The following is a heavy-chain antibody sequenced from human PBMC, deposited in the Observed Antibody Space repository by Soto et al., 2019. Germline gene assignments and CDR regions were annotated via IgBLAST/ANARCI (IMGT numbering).Heavy chain of an antibody. CDR1: GYTFTSYA. Sequence: QVQLVQSGAEVKKPGASVKVSCKASGYTFTSYAMHWVRQAPGQRLEWMGWINAGNGNTKYSQKFQGRVTITRDTSASKAYMELSSLRSEDTAVYYCARGDGNPLFDYWGQGTLVTVSS. D-gene: IGHD3-16*01. CDR3: ARGDGNPLFDY. V-gene: IGHV1-3*01. CDR2: INAGNGNT. J-gene: IGHJ4*02.